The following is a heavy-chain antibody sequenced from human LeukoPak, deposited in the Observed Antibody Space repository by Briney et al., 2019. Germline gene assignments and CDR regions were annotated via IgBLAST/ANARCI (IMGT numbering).Heavy chain of an antibody. D-gene: IGHD6-6*01. CDR2: IIPIFGTA. CDR1: VGTFSSYA. CDR3: ARVYSSSSVGFDY. Sequence: ASVNVSFKSSVGTFSSYAISWVRQAPGQGLEWMGGIIPIFGTANYAQKFQGRVTITADESTSTAYMEPSSLRSEDTAVYYCARVYSSSSVGFDYWGQGTLVTVSS. V-gene: IGHV1-69*13. J-gene: IGHJ4*02.